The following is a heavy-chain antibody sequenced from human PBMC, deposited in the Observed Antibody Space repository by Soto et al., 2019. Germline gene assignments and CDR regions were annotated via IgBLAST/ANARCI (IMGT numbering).Heavy chain of an antibody. CDR3: ARLRAGYDIQTGYYNHGVDV. CDR2: LYYTGST. CDR1: GDSINSYY. J-gene: IGHJ6*02. V-gene: IGHV4-59*01. Sequence: PSETLSLTCTVSGDSINSYYWSWIRQPPGKGLEWIGYLYYTGSTKYNPSLKSRVTISLDTSKRQFSLQLSSVTAADTAVYYCARLRAGYDIQTGYYNHGVDVWGQGTTVTVSS. D-gene: IGHD3-9*01.